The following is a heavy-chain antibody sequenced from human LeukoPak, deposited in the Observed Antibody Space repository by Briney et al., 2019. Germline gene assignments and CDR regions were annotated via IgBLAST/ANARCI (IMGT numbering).Heavy chain of an antibody. J-gene: IGHJ6*04. Sequence: PGGSLRLSCAASGFTFSSYGMHWVRQAPGKGLEWVAFIRYDGSNKYYADSVKGRFTISRDNSKNTLYLQMNSLRAEDTAVYYCAKEAEPGIAVFGMDVWGKGTTVTISS. CDR3: AKEAEPGIAVFGMDV. CDR1: GFTFSSYG. CDR2: IRYDGSNK. D-gene: IGHD6-19*01. V-gene: IGHV3-30*02.